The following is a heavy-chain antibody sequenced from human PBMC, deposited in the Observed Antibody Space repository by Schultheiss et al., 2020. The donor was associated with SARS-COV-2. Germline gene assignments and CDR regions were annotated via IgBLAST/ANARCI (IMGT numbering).Heavy chain of an antibody. J-gene: IGHJ2*01. CDR3: ARLGGEDADWYFDL. CDR1: GDSFTTYW. CDR2: IYPGDSDT. V-gene: IGHV5-51*01. Sequence: GGSLRLSCKGSGDSFTTYWIGWVRQMPGKGLEWMGIIYPGDSDTRYSPSFQGQVTISADKSISTAYLQWSSLKASDTAMYYCARLGGEDADWYFDLWGRGTLVTVSS. D-gene: IGHD3-10*01.